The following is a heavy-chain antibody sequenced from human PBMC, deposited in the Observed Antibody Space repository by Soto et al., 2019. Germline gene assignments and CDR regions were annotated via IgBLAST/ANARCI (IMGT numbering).Heavy chain of an antibody. J-gene: IGHJ6*02. CDR2: IYHSGTT. CDR1: AGSISSTNW. D-gene: IGHD3-22*01. CDR3: ARTSSSDSSGYYGMDV. Sequence: QVQLQESGPGLVKPSGTLSLTCAVSAGSISSTNWWTWVRQSPGKGLEWIGEIYHSGTTNYNPSLTGRVTLSVDKYNNQCSLKLSSVAAADTAVYYCARTSSSDSSGYYGMDVWGQGTTVTVSS. V-gene: IGHV4-4*02.